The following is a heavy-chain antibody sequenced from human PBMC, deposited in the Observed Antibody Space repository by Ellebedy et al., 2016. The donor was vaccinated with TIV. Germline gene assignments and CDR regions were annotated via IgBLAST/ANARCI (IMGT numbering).Heavy chain of an antibody. Sequence: GESLKISCAASGFTFSSYSMNWVRQAPGKGLEWVSSISSSSSYIYYADSVKGRFTISRDNAKNSLYLQMNSLRAEDTAVYYCARQGYRGYSYGATYTPFDYWGQGTLVTVSS. J-gene: IGHJ4*02. CDR1: GFTFSSYS. CDR2: ISSSSSYI. CDR3: ARQGYRGYSYGATYTPFDY. D-gene: IGHD5-18*01. V-gene: IGHV3-21*01.